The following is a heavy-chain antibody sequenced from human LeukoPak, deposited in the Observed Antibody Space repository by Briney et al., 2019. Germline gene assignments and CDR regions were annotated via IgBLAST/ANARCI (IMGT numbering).Heavy chain of an antibody. J-gene: IGHJ6*03. D-gene: IGHD2-2*01. Sequence: GGSLRLSCAASGFTFSSYGMHWVRQAPGKGLEWVAFIRYDGSNKYYADSVKGRFTISRDNSKNTLYLQMNSLRAEDTAVYYCAKAPVVPAAIPYYYYYYMDVWGKGTTVTVSS. CDR1: GFTFSSYG. CDR2: IRYDGSNK. V-gene: IGHV3-30*02. CDR3: AKAPVVPAAIPYYYYYYMDV.